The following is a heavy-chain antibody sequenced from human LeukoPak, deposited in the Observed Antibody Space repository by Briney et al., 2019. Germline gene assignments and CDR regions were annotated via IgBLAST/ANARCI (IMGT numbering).Heavy chain of an antibody. Sequence: AGGSLRLSCAASGFTFSDYYVSWIRQAPGKGLEWVSYISSSGSTIYYADSVKGRFTISRDNAKNSLYLQMNSLRAEDTAVYYCASASLLYAFDIWGQGTMVTVSS. CDR1: GFTFSDYY. J-gene: IGHJ3*02. CDR2: ISSSGSTI. V-gene: IGHV3-11*04. CDR3: ASASLLYAFDI. D-gene: IGHD2-2*02.